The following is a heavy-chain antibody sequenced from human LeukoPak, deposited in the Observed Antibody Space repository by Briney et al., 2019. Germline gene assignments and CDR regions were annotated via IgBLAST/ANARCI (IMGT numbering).Heavy chain of an antibody. CDR2: IYPGDSDT. CDR3: ARGYYDFWSGSPPFDP. CDR1: GYSFTSYW. D-gene: IGHD3-3*01. J-gene: IGHJ5*02. Sequence: GESLKISCKGSGYSFTSYWIGWARQMPGKGLEWMGIIYPGDSDTRYSPSFQGQVTISADKSISTAYLQWSSLKASDTAMYYCARGYYDFWSGSPPFDPWGQGTLVTVSS. V-gene: IGHV5-51*01.